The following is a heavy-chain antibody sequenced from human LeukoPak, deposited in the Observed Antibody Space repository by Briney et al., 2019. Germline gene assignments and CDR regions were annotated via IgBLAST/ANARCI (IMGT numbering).Heavy chain of an antibody. CDR2: ITTGGPNT. CDR1: GFTFSSYT. V-gene: IGHV3-23*01. CDR3: ARGKGMGV. J-gene: IGHJ6*02. Sequence: PGGSLRLSCTASGFTFSSYTMSWVRQAPGKGLKWVSTITTGGPNTYYADSVKGRFTVSRDDSKNTLYLQMNSLRAEDTAVYYCARGKGMGVWGQGTTVTVSS.